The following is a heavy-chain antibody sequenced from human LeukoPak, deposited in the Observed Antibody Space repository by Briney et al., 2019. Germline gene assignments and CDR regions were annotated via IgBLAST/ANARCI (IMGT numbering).Heavy chain of an antibody. CDR2: IYYSGST. CDR3: ARGFRMTYYYDSSGRTRDNWFDP. J-gene: IGHJ5*02. D-gene: IGHD3-22*01. V-gene: IGHV4-59*01. Sequence: SETLSLTCTVSGGSISSYYWSWIRQPPGKGLEWIGYIYYSGSTNYNPSLKSRFTISVDTSKNQFSLKLSSVTAADTAVYYCARGFRMTYYYDSSGRTRDNWFDPWGQGTLVTVSS. CDR1: GGSISSYY.